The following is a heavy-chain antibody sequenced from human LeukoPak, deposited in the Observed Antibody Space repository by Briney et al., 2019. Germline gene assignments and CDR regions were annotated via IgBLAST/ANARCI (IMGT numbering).Heavy chain of an antibody. CDR3: ARGKNWGSGAFDI. CDR1: GFTFSSYS. J-gene: IGHJ3*02. CDR2: ISISSSYL. Sequence: GGSLRLSCAASGFTFSSYSMIRVRQAPGKGLEWVSSISISSSYLYYADSVKGRFTISRDNAKNSLYLQMNSLRAEDTAVYYCARGKNWGSGAFDIWGQGTMVTVSS. D-gene: IGHD7-27*01. V-gene: IGHV3-21*01.